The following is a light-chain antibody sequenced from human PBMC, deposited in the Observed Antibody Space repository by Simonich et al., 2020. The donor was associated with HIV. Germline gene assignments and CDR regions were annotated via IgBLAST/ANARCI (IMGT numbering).Light chain of an antibody. CDR2: WAS. V-gene: IGKV4-1*01. CDR1: QSVLYSSNNKNY. Sequence: DIVMNQSPDSLAESLGERATINRTSSQSVLYSSNNKNYLAWYQQKPVLPPNLLIYWASTRESGVPDRFSASGSGTDFSLTISSLQAEAVAVYYCQQYYTTPPTFGQGTKVEIK. J-gene: IGKJ1*01. CDR3: QQYYTTPPT.